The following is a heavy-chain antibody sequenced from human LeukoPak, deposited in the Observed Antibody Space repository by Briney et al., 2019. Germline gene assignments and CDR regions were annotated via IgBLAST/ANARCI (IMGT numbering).Heavy chain of an antibody. CDR2: INPNSGGT. CDR1: GYTFTDYY. D-gene: IGHD3-10*01. CDR3: TRGFMGNWFDP. Sequence: GASVKVSCKASGYTFTDYYMHWVRQAPGQGLEWMGWINPNSGGTKYAEKFQGRVTMTRDTSISTAYMELSRLRSDDTAVYYCTRGFMGNWFDPWGQGTLVTVSS. V-gene: IGHV1-2*02. J-gene: IGHJ5*02.